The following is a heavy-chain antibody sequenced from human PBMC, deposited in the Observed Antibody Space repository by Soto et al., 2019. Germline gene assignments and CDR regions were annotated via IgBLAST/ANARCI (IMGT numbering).Heavy chain of an antibody. CDR2: ITKSGDT. CDR3: AKEGSVAGTGYFDY. D-gene: IGHD6-13*01. Sequence: GGSLRLSYETSGFTFSNCVMAWVRQAPGKGLEWVSVITKSGDTDYADSVKGRFTISRDNSKNTVYLQMNSLRAEDTAVYYCAKEGSVAGTGYFDYWGQGTLVTVSS. J-gene: IGHJ4*02. V-gene: IGHV3-23*01. CDR1: GFTFSNCV.